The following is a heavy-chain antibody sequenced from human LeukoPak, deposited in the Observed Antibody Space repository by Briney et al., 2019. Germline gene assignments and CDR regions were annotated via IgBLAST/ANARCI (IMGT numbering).Heavy chain of an antibody. CDR3: ASSPAYDFWSGYYPSSGFDY. CDR1: GYTFTGYY. V-gene: IGHV1-2*02. Sequence: ASVKVSCKASGYTFTGYYMHWVRQAPGQGLEWMGWINPNSGGTNYAQKFQGRVTMTRDTSISTACMELSRLRSDDTAVYYCASSPAYDFWSGYYPSSGFDYWGQGTLVTVSS. J-gene: IGHJ4*02. CDR2: INPNSGGT. D-gene: IGHD3-3*01.